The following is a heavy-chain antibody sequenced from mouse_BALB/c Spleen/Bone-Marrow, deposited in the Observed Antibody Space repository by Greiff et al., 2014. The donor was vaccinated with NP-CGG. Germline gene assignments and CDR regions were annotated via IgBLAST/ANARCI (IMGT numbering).Heavy chain of an antibody. Sequence: VQLVESGAELVRPESSVKISCKASGYAFSTYWMIWVKQRPGQGLEWIGQIYPGDGDTSYNGKFKGKATLTADKSSSTAYMQLSSLTSEDSAVYFCARGARSAMDYWGQGTSVTVSS. V-gene: IGHV1-80*01. CDR3: ARGARSAMDY. CDR1: GYAFSTYW. J-gene: IGHJ4*01. CDR2: IYPGDGDT.